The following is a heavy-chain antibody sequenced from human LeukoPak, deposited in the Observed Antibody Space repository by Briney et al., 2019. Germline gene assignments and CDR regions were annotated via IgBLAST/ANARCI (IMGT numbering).Heavy chain of an antibody. V-gene: IGHV1-18*01. Sequence: ASVKVSCKASGYTFTTYGITWIRQAPGQGLEWLGWISPYNGATEYAQNLQDRVSMTTDTSTNTAYIEVRSLKSDDTAVYYCARDSDWNVDYWGQGTLVTVPS. CDR2: ISPYNGAT. CDR1: GYTFTTYG. CDR3: ARDSDWNVDY. D-gene: IGHD1-1*01. J-gene: IGHJ4*02.